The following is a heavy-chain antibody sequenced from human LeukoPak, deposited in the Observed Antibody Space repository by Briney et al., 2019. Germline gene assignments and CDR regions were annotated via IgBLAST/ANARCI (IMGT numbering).Heavy chain of an antibody. CDR3: ARIYYDSSGYNY. CDR1: GFTFSSYA. J-gene: IGHJ4*02. V-gene: IGHV3-30-3*01. Sequence: GGSLRLSCAASGFTFSSYAMHWVRRAPGKGLEWVAVISYDGSNKYYADSVKGRFTISRDNSKNTLYLQMNSLRAEDTAVYYCARIYYDSSGYNYWGQGTLVTVSS. CDR2: ISYDGSNK. D-gene: IGHD3-22*01.